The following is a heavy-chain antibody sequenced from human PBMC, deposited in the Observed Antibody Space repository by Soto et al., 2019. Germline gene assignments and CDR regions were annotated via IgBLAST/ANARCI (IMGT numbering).Heavy chain of an antibody. Sequence: QVRLVQSGAEVKKPGASVKVSCKASGYTFTSYAMHWVRQAPGQRLEWMGWINAGNGNTKYSQKFQGRVTITRDTSASTAYMELSSLRSEDTAVYYCARYVAGTTGLDYWGQGTLVTVSS. CDR3: ARYVAGTTGLDY. CDR2: INAGNGNT. CDR1: GYTFTSYA. D-gene: IGHD6-19*01. J-gene: IGHJ4*02. V-gene: IGHV1-3*01.